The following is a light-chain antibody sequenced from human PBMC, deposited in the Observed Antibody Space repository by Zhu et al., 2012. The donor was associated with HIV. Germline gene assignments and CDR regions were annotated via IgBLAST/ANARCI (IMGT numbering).Light chain of an antibody. Sequence: EVVMTQSPTTLSVSPGERATLSCRAGDFVNSKLAWYQHKRGQAPRLLLYGASTRATGIPARFTGSGSGTDFTLTITSMQSEDVATYYCQQYNTWPYTFGQGTKLEIK. CDR2: GAS. CDR1: DFVNSK. J-gene: IGKJ2*01. CDR3: QQYNTWPYT. V-gene: IGKV3-15*01.